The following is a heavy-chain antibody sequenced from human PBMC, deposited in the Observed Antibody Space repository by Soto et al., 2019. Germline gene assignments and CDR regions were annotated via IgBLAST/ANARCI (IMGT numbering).Heavy chain of an antibody. CDR1: GFTFNSYA. Sequence: GGSLRPSCVAPGFTFNSYAMSWVRQAPGKGLEWVAAISGSGCTTYYTASVKGRFTISRDNSKNTLYLQMNSLRAEDTAVYYCAKDPTYYDILTCYNSIDYWGQGTLVTVSS. J-gene: IGHJ4*02. V-gene: IGHV3-23*01. CDR2: ISGSGCTT. D-gene: IGHD3-9*01. CDR3: AKDPTYYDILTCYNSIDY.